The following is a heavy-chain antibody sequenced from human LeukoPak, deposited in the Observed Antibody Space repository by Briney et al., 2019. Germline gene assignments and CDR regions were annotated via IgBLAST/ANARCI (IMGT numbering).Heavy chain of an antibody. J-gene: IGHJ4*02. CDR1: AFTFSNAW. Sequence: GGSLRLSCAASAFTFSNAWMSWVRQAPGKGLEWVGRIKSKTDGGTTDYAAPVKGRFTISRDDSKNTLYLQMNSLKTEDTAVYYCTTGVVVPYYFDYWGQGTLVTVSS. CDR2: IKSKTDGGTT. D-gene: IGHD2-2*01. CDR3: TTGVVVPYYFDY. V-gene: IGHV3-15*01.